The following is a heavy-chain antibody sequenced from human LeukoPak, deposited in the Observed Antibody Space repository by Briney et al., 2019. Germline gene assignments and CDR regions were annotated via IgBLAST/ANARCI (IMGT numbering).Heavy chain of an antibody. CDR3: ARDLFSGSYLDYYGMDV. D-gene: IGHD1-26*01. Sequence: ASVKVSCKASGYTFTSYGISWVRQAPGQGLEWMGWISVYNGKTNYAQKLQGRVTMTTDTSTSTAYMELRSLRSDDTAVYYCARDLFSGSYLDYYGMDVWGQGTTVTVSS. J-gene: IGHJ6*02. CDR2: ISVYNGKT. V-gene: IGHV1-18*01. CDR1: GYTFTSYG.